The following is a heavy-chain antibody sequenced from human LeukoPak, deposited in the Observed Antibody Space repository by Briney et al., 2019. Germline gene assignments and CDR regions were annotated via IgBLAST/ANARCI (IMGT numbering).Heavy chain of an antibody. CDR1: GFTFSTYA. J-gene: IGHJ5*02. Sequence: GGSLRLSCATSGFTFSTYATNWVRQAPGKGLEWVSFISSSAATVYYADSVKGRFTISRDYAKNSLYLQMNSLRAEDTGVYYCARDRDSGSYPLGPWGQGTLVTVSS. CDR3: ARDRDSGSYPLGP. V-gene: IGHV3-48*03. D-gene: IGHD1-26*01. CDR2: ISSSAATV.